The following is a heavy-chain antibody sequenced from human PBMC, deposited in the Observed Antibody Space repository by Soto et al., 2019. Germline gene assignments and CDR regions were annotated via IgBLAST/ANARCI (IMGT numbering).Heavy chain of an antibody. CDR2: IYYSGST. Sequence: SETLSLTCTVSGGSISSYYWSWIRQPPGKGLEWIGYIYYSGSTNYNPSLKSRVTISVDTSKNQFSLKLSSVTAADTAVYYCARERPLEDARSDAFDIWGQGTMVTVSS. V-gene: IGHV4-59*01. J-gene: IGHJ3*02. CDR3: ARERPLEDARSDAFDI. CDR1: GGSISSYY.